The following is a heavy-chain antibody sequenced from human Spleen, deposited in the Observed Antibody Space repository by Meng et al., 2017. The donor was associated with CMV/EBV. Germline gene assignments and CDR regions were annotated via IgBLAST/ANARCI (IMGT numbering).Heavy chain of an antibody. J-gene: IGHJ2*01. V-gene: IGHV5-51*01. D-gene: IGHD2-2*01. CDR3: ATQVDSSSLDFGL. CDR2: IHPSDSDT. CDR1: RFTFSRYG. Sequence: KVSRFTFSRYGIAWLRQKPGKGPEWMGIIHPSDSDTRYSPAFQGQVTFSVDNSISTAYLRWRSLKVSDTAMYYCATQVDSSSLDFGLWGRGSLVTVSS.